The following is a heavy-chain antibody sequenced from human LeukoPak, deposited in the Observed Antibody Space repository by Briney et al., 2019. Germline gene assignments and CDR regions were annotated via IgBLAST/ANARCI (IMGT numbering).Heavy chain of an antibody. J-gene: IGHJ3*02. D-gene: IGHD5-24*01. CDR2: ISAYNGNT. CDR1: GYTFTSYG. CDR3: ARTKGDGYNDSLDAFDI. Sequence: ASVKVSCKASGYTFTSYGISWVRQAPGQGLEWMGWISAYNGNTNYAQKLQGRVTMTTDTSTSTAYMELRSLRSDDTAVYYCARTKGDGYNDSLDAFDIWGQGTMVTVSS. V-gene: IGHV1-18*01.